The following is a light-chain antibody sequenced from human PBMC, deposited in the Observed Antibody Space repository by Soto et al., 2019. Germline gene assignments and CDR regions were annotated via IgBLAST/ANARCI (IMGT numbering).Light chain of an antibody. CDR2: DVN. CDR3: CSYTSSSTHV. J-gene: IGLJ1*01. V-gene: IGLV2-14*03. Sequence: QSALTQPASVSGSPGQSITISCTGTSSDVGGYNFVSWYQQHPGKDPKLMIFDVNRRPSGVSDRFSGSNSGNTASLTISGHQAEDEGDYYCCSYTSSSTHVFGSGTKLTVL. CDR1: SSDVGGYNF.